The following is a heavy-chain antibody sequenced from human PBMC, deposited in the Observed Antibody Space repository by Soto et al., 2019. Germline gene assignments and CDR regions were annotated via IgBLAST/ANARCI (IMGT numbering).Heavy chain of an antibody. CDR1: GFTFSNYG. CDR3: AKDADVKAAGYCLDD. Sequence: GGSLRLSCAASGFTFSNYGMHWVRQAPGEGLEWVTVLSYDGRDKYYADSVKGRFTISRDNSKNTLYMQMISLRAEDTAVYYCAKDADVKAAGYCLDDWGQGTLVTVSS. D-gene: IGHD6-13*01. V-gene: IGHV3-30*18. J-gene: IGHJ4*02. CDR2: LSYDGRDK.